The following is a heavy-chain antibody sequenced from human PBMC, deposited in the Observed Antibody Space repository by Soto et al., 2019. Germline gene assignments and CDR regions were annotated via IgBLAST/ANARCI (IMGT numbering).Heavy chain of an antibody. CDR3: AREGRYSSSFSLFDY. CDR2: IYYSGST. J-gene: IGHJ4*02. D-gene: IGHD6-6*01. V-gene: IGHV4-59*01. Sequence: QVQLQESGPGLVKPSETLSLTCTVSGGSISSYYWSWIRQPPGKGLEWIGYIYYSGSTNYNPSLKSRVTISVDTSKNQFSLKLSSVTAADTAVYYCAREGRYSSSFSLFDYWGQGTLVTVSS. CDR1: GGSISSYY.